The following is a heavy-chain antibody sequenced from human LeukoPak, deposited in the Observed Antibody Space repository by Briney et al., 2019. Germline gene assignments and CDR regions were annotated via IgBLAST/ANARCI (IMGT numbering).Heavy chain of an antibody. CDR3: AREKVRQSGMDV. Sequence: ASVKVSCKTSGYTFSDWYIHWVRQAPGQGLEWMGVIYPSDGRTTYAQGMQGRVTMTRDTSTSTVYMELSRLRSDDTAVYYCAREKVRQSGMDVWGQGTTVTVSS. CDR2: IYPSDGRT. D-gene: IGHD2-2*01. V-gene: IGHV1-46*04. J-gene: IGHJ6*02. CDR1: GYTFSDWY.